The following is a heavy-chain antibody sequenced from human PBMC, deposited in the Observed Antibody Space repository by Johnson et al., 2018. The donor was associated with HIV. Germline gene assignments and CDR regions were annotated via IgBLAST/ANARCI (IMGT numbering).Heavy chain of an antibody. D-gene: IGHD6-13*01. Sequence: EQLVESGGGLVQPGGSLRLSCAASGFTVSSNYMSWVRQAPGKGLEWVSVIYSGGSIYYADSVKGRFSISRDNSKNTLYLQMNSLRVEDTAVYYCARVGQLARTHAFDIWGQGTMVTVSS. CDR3: ARVGQLARTHAFDI. CDR2: IYSGGSI. J-gene: IGHJ3*02. CDR1: GFTVSSNY. V-gene: IGHV3-66*01.